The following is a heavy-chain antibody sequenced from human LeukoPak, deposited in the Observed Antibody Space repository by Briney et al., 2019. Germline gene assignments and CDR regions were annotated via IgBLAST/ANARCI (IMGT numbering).Heavy chain of an antibody. CDR1: GFTFSSYS. J-gene: IGHJ6*04. V-gene: IGHV3-21*01. CDR3: AELGITMIGGV. D-gene: IGHD3-10*02. Sequence: PGGSLRLSCAASGFTFSSYSVNWVRQAPGKGLEWVSSISSSSSYIFYADSVKGRFTISRDNAKNSLYLQMNSLSAEDTAVYYCAELGITMIGGVWGKGTPVTISS. CDR2: ISSSSSYI.